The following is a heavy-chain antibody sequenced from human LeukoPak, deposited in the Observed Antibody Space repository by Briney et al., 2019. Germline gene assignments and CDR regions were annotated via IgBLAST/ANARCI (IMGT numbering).Heavy chain of an antibody. CDR1: GYTSTTYW. D-gene: IGHD3-3*01. Sequence: GESLKISCKGSGYTSTTYWIAWVRQMPGKGLEFMGIVYCDDSDARYSPSFQGQVTISADKSINTAYLQWSSLEASDTAIYYCARLAISAVGKTSGSYFFDYWGQGSLVTVSS. V-gene: IGHV5-51*01. CDR3: ARLAISAVGKTSGSYFFDY. J-gene: IGHJ4*02. CDR2: VYCDDSDA.